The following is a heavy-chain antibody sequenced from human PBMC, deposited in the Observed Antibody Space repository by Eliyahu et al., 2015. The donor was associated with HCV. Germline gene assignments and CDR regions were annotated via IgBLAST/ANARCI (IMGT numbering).Heavy chain of an antibody. CDR1: GFXFSSYG. J-gene: IGHJ5*01. V-gene: IGHV3-30*18. D-gene: IGHD6-19*01. CDR3: AKDRSSSGNYWFDS. CDR2: ISYDGSYK. Sequence: QVNLVESGGGMVQPGRSLXLSXAXSGFXFSSYGMHWVRQAPGKGLEWVAVISYDGSYKYYLDSVKGRFTISRDNSKNTLYLQMNSLGAEDTAVYYCAKDRSSSGNYWFDSCGQGTLVTVSS.